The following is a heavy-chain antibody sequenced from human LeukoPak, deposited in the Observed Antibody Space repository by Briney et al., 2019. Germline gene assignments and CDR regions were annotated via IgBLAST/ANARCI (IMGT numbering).Heavy chain of an antibody. CDR3: ARDTYRGSYYGFGYFDY. CDR1: GYTFTSYY. J-gene: IGHJ4*02. Sequence: ASVEVSCKASGYTFTSYYMHWVRQAPGQGLEWMGIINPSGGSTSYAQKFQGRVTMTRDTSTSTVYMELSSLRSEDTAVYYCARDTYRGSYYGFGYFDYWGQGTLVTVSS. V-gene: IGHV1-46*01. CDR2: INPSGGST. D-gene: IGHD1-26*01.